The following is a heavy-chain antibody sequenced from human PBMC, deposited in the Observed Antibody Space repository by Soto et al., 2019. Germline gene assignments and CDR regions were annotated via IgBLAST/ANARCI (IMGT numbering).Heavy chain of an antibody. J-gene: IGHJ5*02. CDR3: ARGKRQPNNGFDP. Sequence: QVQLVQSGAEEKKPGASVKVSCKASGYTFTSYDINWERQATGQGLEWMGWMNPNSGNTGYAQKFQGRVTMTTNTSKSTAYMELSSLRSEDTAVYYCARGKRQPNNGFDPWGQGTLVTVSS. CDR2: MNPNSGNT. V-gene: IGHV1-8*01. CDR1: GYTFTSYD. D-gene: IGHD1-1*01.